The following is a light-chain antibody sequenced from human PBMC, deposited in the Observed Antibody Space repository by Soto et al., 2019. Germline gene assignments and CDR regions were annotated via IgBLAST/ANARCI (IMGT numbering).Light chain of an antibody. Sequence: QSALTQPASVSGSPGQSITISFTVTSSDIGAYNFVSWYQQHPGKAPKLMLYDVNIRPSGVSNRFSGSKSGNTASLTISGLQAEDEADYYCTSWTTSTTMIFGGGTKVTVL. J-gene: IGLJ2*01. CDR2: DVN. CDR3: TSWTTSTTMI. V-gene: IGLV2-14*03. CDR1: SSDIGAYNF.